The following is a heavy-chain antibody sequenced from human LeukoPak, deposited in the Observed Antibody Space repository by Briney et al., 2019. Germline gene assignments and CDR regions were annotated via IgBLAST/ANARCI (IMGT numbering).Heavy chain of an antibody. V-gene: IGHV1-69*05. J-gene: IGHJ4*02. Sequence: SVKVSCKASGGTFSSYAISWVRQAPGQGLEWMGGVISIFGTANYAQKFQGRVTINMDESASTAYMELSSLRSEDTAVYYCARVDGSPDYWGQGTLVTVSS. CDR2: VISIFGTA. D-gene: IGHD2-15*01. CDR1: GGTFSSYA. CDR3: ARVDGSPDY.